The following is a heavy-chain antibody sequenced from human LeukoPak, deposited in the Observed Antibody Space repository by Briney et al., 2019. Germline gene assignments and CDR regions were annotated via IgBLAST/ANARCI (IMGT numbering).Heavy chain of an antibody. CDR2: IIQDGSVT. CDR1: GITFSNYY. J-gene: IGHJ4*02. CDR3: ATDDHRGLGY. Sequence: GGSLRLSCVTSGITFSNYYMHWVRQVPGEGLVWVSHIIQDGSVTSYADSVKGRFTISRDNAKNTVYLQLNNLRAEDTAVYYCATDDHRGLGYRGQGTLVTVSS. D-gene: IGHD2-2*02. V-gene: IGHV3-74*01.